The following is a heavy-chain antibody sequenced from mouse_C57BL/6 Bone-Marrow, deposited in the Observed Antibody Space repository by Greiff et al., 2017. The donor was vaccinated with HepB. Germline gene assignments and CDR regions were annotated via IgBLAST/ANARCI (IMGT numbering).Heavy chain of an antibody. J-gene: IGHJ4*01. V-gene: IGHV5-17*01. CDR2: ISSGSSTI. CDR3: ARFGTTVGARVPYAMDY. Sequence: EVKLVESGGGLVKPGGSLKLSCAASGFTFSDYGMHWVRQAPEQGLEWVAYISSGSSTIYYADTVKGRFTISRDNAKNTLSLQRTSLRSEDIAMYYGARFGTTVGARVPYAMDYWGQGTSVTVSS. CDR1: GFTFSDYG. D-gene: IGHD1-1*01.